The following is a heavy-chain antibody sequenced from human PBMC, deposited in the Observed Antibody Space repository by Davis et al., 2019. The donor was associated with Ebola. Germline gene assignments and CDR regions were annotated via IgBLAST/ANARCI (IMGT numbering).Heavy chain of an antibody. Sequence: PSETLSLTCAVYGGSFSGYYWSWIRQPPGKGLEWIGEINHSGSTNYNPSLKSRVTISVDTSKNQFSLKLSSVTAADTAVYYCARGRDTMRDIDYWGQGTLVTVSS. CDR2: INHSGST. CDR1: GGSFSGYY. J-gene: IGHJ4*02. CDR3: ARGRDTMRDIDY. V-gene: IGHV4-34*01. D-gene: IGHD3-22*01.